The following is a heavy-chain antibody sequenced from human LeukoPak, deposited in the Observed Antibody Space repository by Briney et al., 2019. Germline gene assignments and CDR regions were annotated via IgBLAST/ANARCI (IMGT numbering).Heavy chain of an antibody. Sequence: GGSLRLSCAASGFTFNNYAMTWVRQAPGKGLEWVSAITGSGDSTYYADSVKGRFTISRDNSKNTLYLQMNRLGAEDTAVYYCARNYYASGRFDYWGPGTMVTVSS. CDR2: ITGSGDST. D-gene: IGHD3-10*01. CDR1: GFTFNNYA. V-gene: IGHV3-23*01. CDR3: ARNYYASGRFDY. J-gene: IGHJ4*02.